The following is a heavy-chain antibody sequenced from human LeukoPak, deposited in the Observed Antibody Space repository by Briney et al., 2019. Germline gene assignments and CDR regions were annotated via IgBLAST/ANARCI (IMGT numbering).Heavy chain of an antibody. D-gene: IGHD6-13*01. Sequence: RPSETLSLTCAVYGGSFSSYYWSWIRQPPGKGLEWIGEINHSGSTNYNPSLKSRVSISVDASKIQFSLKLSSVTAADADVYYCARGGYSSSWYVGLAAFDVWGQGTMVTVSS. CDR3: ARGGYSSSWYVGLAAFDV. J-gene: IGHJ3*01. CDR1: GGSFSSYY. V-gene: IGHV4-34*01. CDR2: INHSGST.